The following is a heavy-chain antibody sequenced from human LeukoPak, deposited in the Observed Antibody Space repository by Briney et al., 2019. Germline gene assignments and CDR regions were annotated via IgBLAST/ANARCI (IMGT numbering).Heavy chain of an antibody. CDR1: GGSFSGYY. CDR3: ARARFGGFDY. V-gene: IGHV4-34*01. J-gene: IGHJ4*02. CDR2: INHSGGT. Sequence: NPSETLSLTCAVYGGSFSGYYWSWIRQPPGKGLEWIGEINHSGGTNYNPPLKSRVTISVDTSKNQFSLKLSSVTAADTAVYYCARARFGGFDYWGQGTLVTVSS. D-gene: IGHD3-10*01.